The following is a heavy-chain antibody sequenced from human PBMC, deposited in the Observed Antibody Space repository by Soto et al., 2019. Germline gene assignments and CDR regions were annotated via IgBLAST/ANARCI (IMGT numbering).Heavy chain of an antibody. D-gene: IGHD6-13*01. CDR2: INPNSGGT. J-gene: IGHJ6*02. CDR1: GYTFTGYY. Sequence: WASVKVSCKASGYTFTGYYMHWVRQAPGQGLEWMGWINPNSGGTNYAQKFQGRVTMTRDTSISTAYMELSRLRSDDTAVYYCARDQGTGSSSPTGYGMDVWGQGTTVTVSS. V-gene: IGHV1-2*02. CDR3: ARDQGTGSSSPTGYGMDV.